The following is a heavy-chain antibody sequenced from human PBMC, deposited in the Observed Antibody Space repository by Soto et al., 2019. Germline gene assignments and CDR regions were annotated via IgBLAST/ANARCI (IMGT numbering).Heavy chain of an antibody. CDR3: ARAPGPMAPFDY. CDR2: INSDGIT. V-gene: IGHV3-74*01. CDR1: RISFNRYW. Sequence: GGSLRLSCGASRISFNRYWMHWVRQAPGKGLVWVSRINSDGITSYADSVKGRFTISRDSVKNTLYLQMNSLRVEDTAVYSCARAPGPMAPFDYWGQGTLVTVSS. D-gene: IGHD1-7*01. J-gene: IGHJ4*02.